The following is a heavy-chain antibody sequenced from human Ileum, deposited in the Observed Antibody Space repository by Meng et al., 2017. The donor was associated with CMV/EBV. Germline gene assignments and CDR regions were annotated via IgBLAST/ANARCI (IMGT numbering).Heavy chain of an antibody. CDR3: AKDRKANIVVVPAPITFDY. J-gene: IGHJ4*02. CDR2: IYSGGTST. D-gene: IGHD2-2*02. CDR1: GFTFGAYA. V-gene: IGHV3-23*03. Sequence: GGSLRLSCAASGFTFGAYAMSWVRQAPGKGLEWVSIIYSGGTSTYYAGSVKGRFTISRDNSKNALYLQMNSLRAEDTAVYYCAKDRKANIVVVPAPITFDYWGQGTLVTVSS.